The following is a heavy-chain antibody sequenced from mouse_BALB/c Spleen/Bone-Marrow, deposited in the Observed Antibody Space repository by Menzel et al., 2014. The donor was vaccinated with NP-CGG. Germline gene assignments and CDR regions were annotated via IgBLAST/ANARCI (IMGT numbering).Heavy chain of an antibody. CDR3: ARGDGYYVYAMDY. D-gene: IGHD2-3*01. Sequence: VQLQQSGPELVKLGASVKISCKTSGYTFTEYTMHWVKQSHGKSLEWIGSINPNNGGTNYNQKFKGKATLTVDKSSSTAYMEFRILTSEDSAVYYCARGDGYYVYAMDYWGQGTSVTVSS. V-gene: IGHV1-18*01. CDR1: GYTFTEYT. J-gene: IGHJ4*01. CDR2: INPNNGGT.